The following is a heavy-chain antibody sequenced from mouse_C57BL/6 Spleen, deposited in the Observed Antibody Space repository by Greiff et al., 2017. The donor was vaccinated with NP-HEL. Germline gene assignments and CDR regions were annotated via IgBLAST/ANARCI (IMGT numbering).Heavy chain of an antibody. Sequence: DVKLVESGGGLVKPGGSLKLSCAASGFTFSSYTMSWVRQTPEKRLEWVATISGGGGNTYYPDSVKGRFTISRDNAKNTLYQQMSSLRYEDTALYYCARNYGSSPWFAYWGQGTLVTVSA. J-gene: IGHJ3*01. CDR3: ARNYGSSPWFAY. CDR1: GFTFSSYT. V-gene: IGHV5-9*01. CDR2: ISGGGGNT. D-gene: IGHD1-1*01.